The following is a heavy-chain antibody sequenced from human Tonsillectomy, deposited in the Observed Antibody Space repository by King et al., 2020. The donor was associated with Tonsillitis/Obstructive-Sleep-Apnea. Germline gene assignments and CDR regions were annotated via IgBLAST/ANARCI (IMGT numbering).Heavy chain of an antibody. D-gene: IGHD2-2*01. CDR1: GFTFSSYW. CDR3: AREVGAAAPGY. V-gene: IGHV3-74*01. CDR2: INGDGRGT. Sequence: VQLVESGGGLVQPGGSLRLSCAASGFTFSSYWMHWVRQAPGRGLVWVSRINGDGRGTGYVDSVKGRFTISRDNAKNTLYLQMNSLRAEDTAVYYCAREVGAAAPGYWGQGTLVTVSS. J-gene: IGHJ4*02.